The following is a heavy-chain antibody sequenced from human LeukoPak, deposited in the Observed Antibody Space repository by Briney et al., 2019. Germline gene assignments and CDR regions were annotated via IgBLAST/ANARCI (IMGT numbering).Heavy chain of an antibody. V-gene: IGHV3-74*01. CDR2: INSDGSST. CDR3: ARGESGSFDY. Sequence: GGSLRLSCAASGFTFSSYWMHWVRQAPGKGLVWVSRINSDGSSTTYADSVTGRFTSSRDNAKNTLYLQMNSLRAEDTAVYYCARGESGSFDYWGQGTLVTVSS. CDR1: GFTFSSYW. D-gene: IGHD3-3*01. J-gene: IGHJ4*02.